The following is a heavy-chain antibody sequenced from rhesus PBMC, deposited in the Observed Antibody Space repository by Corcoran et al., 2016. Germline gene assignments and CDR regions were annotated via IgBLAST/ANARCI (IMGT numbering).Heavy chain of an antibody. D-gene: IGHD2-8*01. V-gene: IGHV4-106*01. CDR1: GGSISDDYY. Sequence: QVQLQESGPGLVKPSETLSLTCAVSGGSISDDYYWSWIRQPPGKGLEWIGYIYGSGGGPNYNPSLKNRFTISIDTSKNQFSLELSSVTAADTAVYYCAGRSGGYCSGGVCYGFDYWGQGVLVTVSS. CDR3: AGRSGGYCSGGVCYGFDY. J-gene: IGHJ4*01. CDR2: IYGSGGGP.